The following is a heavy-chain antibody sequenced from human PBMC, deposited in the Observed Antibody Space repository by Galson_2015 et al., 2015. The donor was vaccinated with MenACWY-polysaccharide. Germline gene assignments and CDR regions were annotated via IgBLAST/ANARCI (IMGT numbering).Heavy chain of an antibody. Sequence: SLSLSCAASGFTFSNFWMSWVRQAPGTELEWVASITQDGSEKYLVDSVNGRFTISRDKAENSLFLQMNSLRAEDTAVYYCARERWVRGVFFDQWGQGTLVTVSS. J-gene: IGHJ4*02. D-gene: IGHD3-10*01. CDR3: ARERWVRGVFFDQ. V-gene: IGHV3-7*01. CDR1: GFTFSNFW. CDR2: ITQDGSEK.